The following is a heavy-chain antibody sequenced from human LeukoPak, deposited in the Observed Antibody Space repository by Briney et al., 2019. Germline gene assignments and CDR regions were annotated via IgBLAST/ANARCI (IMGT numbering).Heavy chain of an antibody. Sequence: SVKVSCKASGYTFTSYVISWVRQAPGQGLEWMGRIIPILGIANYAQKFQGRVTITADKSTSTAYMELSSLRSEDTAVYYCARGGDSSGYYYVTWGQGTLVTVSS. CDR1: GYTFTSYV. J-gene: IGHJ5*02. V-gene: IGHV1-69*04. D-gene: IGHD3-22*01. CDR3: ARGGDSSGYYYVT. CDR2: IIPILGIA.